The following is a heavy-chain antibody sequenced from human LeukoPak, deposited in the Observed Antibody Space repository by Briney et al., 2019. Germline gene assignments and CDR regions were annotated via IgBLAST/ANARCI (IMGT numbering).Heavy chain of an antibody. V-gene: IGHV1-18*01. D-gene: IGHD3-22*01. CDR3: ARGVGYYDSSGYGY. Sequence: ASGKVSCKASGYTFTSYGISWVRQAPGQGLEWMGWISAYNGNTNYAQKLQGRVTMTTDTSTSTAYMELRSLRFDDTAVYYCARGVGYYDSSGYGYWGQGTLVTVSS. CDR1: GYTFTSYG. J-gene: IGHJ4*02. CDR2: ISAYNGNT.